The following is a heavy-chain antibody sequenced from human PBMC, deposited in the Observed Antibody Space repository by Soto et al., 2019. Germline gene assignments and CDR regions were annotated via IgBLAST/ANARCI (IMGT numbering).Heavy chain of an antibody. CDR1: GFTFSSYS. D-gene: IGHD3-22*01. V-gene: IGHV3-48*02. CDR3: ARVWNYYDSSGYYQGAEYFQH. CDR2: ISSSSSTI. J-gene: IGHJ1*01. Sequence: EVQLVESGGGLVQPGGSLRLSCAASGFTFSSYSMNWVRQAPGKGLEWVSYISSSSSTIYYADSVKGRFTISRDNAKNSLYLQMNSLRDEDTAVYYCARVWNYYDSSGYYQGAEYFQHWSQGTLVTVSS.